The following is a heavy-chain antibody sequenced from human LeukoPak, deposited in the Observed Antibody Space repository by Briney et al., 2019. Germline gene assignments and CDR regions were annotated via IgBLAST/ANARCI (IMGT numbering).Heavy chain of an antibody. CDR3: TRDYPQWLVPFDY. Sequence: GGSLRLSCTASGFTFGDYAMSWFRQAPGKGLEWVGFIRSKAYGGTTEYAASVKGRFTISRDDSKSIAYLQMNSLKTEDTAVYYCTRDYPQWLVPFDYWGQGTLVTVSS. D-gene: IGHD6-19*01. V-gene: IGHV3-49*03. CDR1: GFTFGDYA. CDR2: IRSKAYGGTT. J-gene: IGHJ4*02.